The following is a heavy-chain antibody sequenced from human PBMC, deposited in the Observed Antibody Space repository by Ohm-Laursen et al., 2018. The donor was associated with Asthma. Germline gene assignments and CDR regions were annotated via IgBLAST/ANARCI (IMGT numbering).Heavy chain of an antibody. J-gene: IGHJ3*02. V-gene: IGHV3-NL1*01. CDR2: IFGSTGT. D-gene: IGHD1/OR15-1a*01. CDR1: GFTFRSYA. CDR3: AISLTTPGAFDI. Sequence: SLRLSCAASGFTFRSYAMHWVRQAPGKGLEWVSVIFGSTGTNYADSVKGRFTISRDNSKNTIYLQMNSLRAEDTAVYYCAISLTTPGAFDIWGQGTMITVSS.